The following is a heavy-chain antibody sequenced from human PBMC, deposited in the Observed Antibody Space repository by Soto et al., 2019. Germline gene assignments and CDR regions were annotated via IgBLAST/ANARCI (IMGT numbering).Heavy chain of an antibody. J-gene: IGHJ5*02. V-gene: IGHV4-4*02. CDR3: TRAGGYDFWSLFDP. CDR1: GGSITSGNW. CDR2: IFHSGTT. Sequence: PSETLSLTCAVSGGSITSGNWWSWVRQPPGKGLEWIGEIFHSGTTNYNPSLKSRVTISVDMSKNQFSLKLNSVTAADTAVYHCTRAGGYDFWSLFDPWGQGTLVTVSS. D-gene: IGHD3-3*01.